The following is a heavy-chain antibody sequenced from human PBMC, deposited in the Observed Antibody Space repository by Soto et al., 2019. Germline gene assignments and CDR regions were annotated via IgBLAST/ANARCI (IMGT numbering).Heavy chain of an antibody. D-gene: IGHD2-15*01. J-gene: IGHJ4*02. CDR1: GYTFTDYY. Sequence: GASVKVSCKASGYTFTDYYLHWVRQAPGQGFEWVGGINPKSGGPKYVPKFQGRVTVTRDTSNSTAYMELNRLTSDDTAVYYCASEDCRNTNCLKGFDYWGQGTLVTVSS. V-gene: IGHV1-2*02. CDR3: ASEDCRNTNCLKGFDY. CDR2: INPKSGGP.